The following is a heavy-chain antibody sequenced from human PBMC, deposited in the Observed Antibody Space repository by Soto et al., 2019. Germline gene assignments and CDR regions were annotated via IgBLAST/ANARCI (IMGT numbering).Heavy chain of an antibody. V-gene: IGHV4-34*01. CDR3: ARDTIFGVVARGGMDV. J-gene: IGHJ6*02. CDR2: INHSGST. CDR1: GGSFSGYY. D-gene: IGHD3-3*01. Sequence: SETLSLTCAVYGGSFSGYYWSWIRQPPGNGLEWIGEINHSGSTNDNPSLKSRVTISVDTSKNQFSLKLSSVTAADTAVYYCARDTIFGVVARGGMDVWGQGTTVTVSS.